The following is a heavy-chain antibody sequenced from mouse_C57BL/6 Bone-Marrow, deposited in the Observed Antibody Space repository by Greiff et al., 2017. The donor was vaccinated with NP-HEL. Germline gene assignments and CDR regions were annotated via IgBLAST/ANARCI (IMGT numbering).Heavy chain of an antibody. Sequence: GGGLVQPKGSLKLSCAASGFSFNTYAMNWVRQAPGKGLEWVARIRSKSNNYATYYADSVKDRFTISRDDSESMLYLQMNNLKTEDTAMYYCVRQGYGPMDYWGQGTSVTVSS. D-gene: IGHD2-10*02. CDR3: VRQGYGPMDY. J-gene: IGHJ4*01. V-gene: IGHV10-1*01. CDR2: IRSKSNNYAT. CDR1: GFSFNTYA.